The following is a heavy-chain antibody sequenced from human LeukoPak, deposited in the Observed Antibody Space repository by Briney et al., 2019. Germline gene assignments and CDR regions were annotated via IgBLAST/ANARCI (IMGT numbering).Heavy chain of an antibody. J-gene: IGHJ4*02. CDR1: GDSVSSNSVA. CDR2: TSYKSKWYN. V-gene: IGHV6-1*01. CDR3: ARCDFGSGSYSPRFDF. D-gene: IGHD3-10*01. Sequence: SQTLSLTCALSGDSVSSNSVAWNWIRQSPSRGLEWLGRTSYKSKWYNNYAVSVKSRITINPDTSKNQFSLKLSSVTAADTAVYYCARCDFGSGSYSPRFDFWGQGTLVTVPS.